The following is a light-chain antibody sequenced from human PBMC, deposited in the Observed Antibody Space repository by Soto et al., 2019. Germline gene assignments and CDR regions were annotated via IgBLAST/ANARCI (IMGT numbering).Light chain of an antibody. V-gene: IGKV3-11*01. J-gene: IGKJ1*01. CDR3: QQRSNWPQT. CDR1: PSVTNF. Sequence: EIVMTQSPATLSVSPGQRATLSCRASPSVTNFLAWYQQKPGQAHRXLIYDASNRATGIPARFSGSGSGTDGTITISSLEPEDFEVYDCQQRSNWPQTFGQGTKVDIK. CDR2: DAS.